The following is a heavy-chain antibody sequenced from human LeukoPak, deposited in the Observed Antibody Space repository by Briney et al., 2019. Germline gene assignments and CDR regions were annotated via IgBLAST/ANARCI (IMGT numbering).Heavy chain of an antibody. D-gene: IGHD5-12*01. CDR2: INAGNGNT. J-gene: IGHJ4*02. CDR1: GYTFTSYA. V-gene: IGHV1-3*01. Sequence: ASVKVSRKASGYTFTSYAMHWVRQAPGQRLEWMGWINAGNGNTKYSQKFQGRVTITRDTSASTAYMELSSLRSEDTAVYYCARDLEGGYAAFDYWGQGTLVTVSS. CDR3: ARDLEGGYAAFDY.